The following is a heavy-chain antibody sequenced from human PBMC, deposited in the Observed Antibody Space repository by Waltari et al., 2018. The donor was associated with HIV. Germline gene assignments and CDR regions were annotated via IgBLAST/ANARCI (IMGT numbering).Heavy chain of an antibody. CDR2: IYYSGST. J-gene: IGHJ4*02. CDR1: GGSLSSSSYY. V-gene: IGHV4-39*01. D-gene: IGHD3-22*01. Sequence: QLQLQESGPGLVKPSETLSLTCTVSGGSLSSSSYYWGWIRQPPGKGLEWIGSIYYSGSTYYNPSFKSRVTISVDTSKNQFSLKLSSVTAADTAVYYCARGVYDSSGYRFDYWGQGTLVTVSS. CDR3: ARGVYDSSGYRFDY.